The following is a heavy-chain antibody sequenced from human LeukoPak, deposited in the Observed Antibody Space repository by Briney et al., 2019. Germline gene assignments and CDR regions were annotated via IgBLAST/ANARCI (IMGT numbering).Heavy chain of an antibody. D-gene: IGHD3-22*01. Sequence: GGSLRLSCAASGFTFSNAWMSWVRQAPGKGLEWVGRIKSKTDGGTTDYAAPVKGRFTISRDDSKNTLYPQMNSLKTEDTAVYYCAKDLASYYYDSSGYYYYWGQGTLVTVSS. J-gene: IGHJ4*02. V-gene: IGHV3-15*01. CDR2: IKSKTDGGTT. CDR3: AKDLASYYYDSSGYYYY. CDR1: GFTFSNAW.